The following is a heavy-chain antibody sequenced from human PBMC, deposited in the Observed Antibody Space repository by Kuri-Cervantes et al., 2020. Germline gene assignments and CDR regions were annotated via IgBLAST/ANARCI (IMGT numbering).Heavy chain of an antibody. J-gene: IGHJ4*02. CDR2: ISWNSGSI. D-gene: IGHD2-21*02. CDR3: ARAYVDVTFDY. V-gene: IGHV3-9*01. Sequence: GGSLRLSCAASGFTFDDYAMHWVRQAPGKGLEWVPGISWNSGSIGYADSVKGRFTISRDNAKNSLYLQMNSLRAEDTAVYYCARAYVDVTFDYWGQGTLVTVSS. CDR1: GFTFDDYA.